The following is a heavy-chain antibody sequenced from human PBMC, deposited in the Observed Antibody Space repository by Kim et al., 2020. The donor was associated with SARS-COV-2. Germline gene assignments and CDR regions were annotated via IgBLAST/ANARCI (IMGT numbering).Heavy chain of an antibody. CDR3: SRLRPHGWSDF. CDR2: IYYSGST. J-gene: IGHJ4*02. D-gene: IGHD6-19*01. Sequence: SETLSLTCTVSGGSINNYYWSWIRQLPGKGLEWIGYIYYSGSTKYNPSLKSRVTISVATSRSQISLKLKSLTAADTAVYFCSRLRPHGWSDFWGQGSLVT. V-gene: IGHV4-59*01. CDR1: GGSINNYY.